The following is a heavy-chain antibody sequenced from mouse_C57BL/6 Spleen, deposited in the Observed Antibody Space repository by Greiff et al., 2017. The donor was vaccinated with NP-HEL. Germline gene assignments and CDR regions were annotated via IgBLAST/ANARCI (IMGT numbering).Heavy chain of an antibody. CDR2: IDPSDSET. CDR3: AKYGSSDDWHFDV. CDR1: GYTFTSYW. Sequence: QVQLQQSGAELVRPGSSVKLSCKASGYTFTSYWMHWVKQRPIQGLEWIGNIDPSDSETHYNQKFKDKATLTVDKSSSTAYMQLSSLTSEDSAVYYCAKYGSSDDWHFDVWGTGTTVTVSS. J-gene: IGHJ1*03. V-gene: IGHV1-52*01. D-gene: IGHD1-1*01.